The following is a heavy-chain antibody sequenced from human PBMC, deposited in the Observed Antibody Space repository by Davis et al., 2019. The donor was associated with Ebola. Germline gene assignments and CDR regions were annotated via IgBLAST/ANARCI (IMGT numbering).Heavy chain of an antibody. CDR1: GCSISSYY. CDR2: IYYSGTT. CDR3: ARGDGNYLWYFDL. D-gene: IGHD1-7*01. J-gene: IGHJ2*01. V-gene: IGHV4-59*01. Sequence: SETLSLTCTVSGCSISSYYYNWIRQPPGRGLEWIGKIYYSGTTNLNPSLKSRVTISGDTSKNQFSLKLTSVTAADTAMYYCARGDGNYLWYFDLWGRGTLVTVSS.